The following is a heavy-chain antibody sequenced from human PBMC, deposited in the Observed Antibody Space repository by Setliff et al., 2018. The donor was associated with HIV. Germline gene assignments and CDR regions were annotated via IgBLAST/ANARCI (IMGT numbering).Heavy chain of an antibody. V-gene: IGHV3-21*01. CDR3: ARDYLYYNLYNGSPVYGMDV. D-gene: IGHD3-3*01. CDR2: ISIGSGGAI. CDR1: GFTFTSYA. Sequence: GGSLRLSCAASGFTFTSYAMNWVRQAPGKGLEWVSSISIGSGGAIDYADSVQGRFTISRDNSKNSLYLQMNSLRVEDTAVYYCARDYLYYNLYNGSPVYGMDVWGQGTTVTVSS. J-gene: IGHJ6*02.